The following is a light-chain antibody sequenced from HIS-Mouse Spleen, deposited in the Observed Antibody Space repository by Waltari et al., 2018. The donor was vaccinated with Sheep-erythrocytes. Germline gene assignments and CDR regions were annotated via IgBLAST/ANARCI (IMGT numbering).Light chain of an antibody. Sequence: IVMTQSPATLSVATGERATLSCRASQSVSNNLAWYQQKPGQAPRLLIYGASTRATGIPARFSGSGSGTEFTLTISSMQSEDFAVYYCQQYNNWMYTFGQGTKLEIK. V-gene: IGKV3-15*01. J-gene: IGKJ2*01. CDR3: QQYNNWMYT. CDR1: QSVSNN. CDR2: GAS.